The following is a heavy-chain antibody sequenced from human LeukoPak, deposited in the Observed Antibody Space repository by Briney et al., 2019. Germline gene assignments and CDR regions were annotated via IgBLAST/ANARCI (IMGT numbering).Heavy chain of an antibody. CDR3: APQDWNDVFGY. V-gene: IGHV1-18*01. CDR2: ISPYIANT. Sequence: ASVKVSCKASGYTFTSYAISWVRQAPGQGLEWMGWISPYIANTNSAQKLQGRVTMTTDTSTGTAYMELRSLRSDDTAVYYCAPQDWNDVFGYWGQGTLVTVSS. J-gene: IGHJ4*02. D-gene: IGHD1-1*01. CDR1: GYTFTSYA.